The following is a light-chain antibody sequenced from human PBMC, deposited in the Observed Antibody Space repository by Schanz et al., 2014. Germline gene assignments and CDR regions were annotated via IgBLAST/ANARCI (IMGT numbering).Light chain of an antibody. CDR1: SSDIGRYNY. CDR3: SSYTSSSTLAV. CDR2: DVG. V-gene: IGLV2-14*03. Sequence: QSALTQPPSASGSPGQSVTISCTGTSSDIGRYNYVSWYQHHPGKAPKLLIYDVGNRPSGVSNRFSASKSGNTASLTISGLQAEDEADYYCSSYTSSSTLAVFGGGTKVTVL. J-gene: IGLJ3*02.